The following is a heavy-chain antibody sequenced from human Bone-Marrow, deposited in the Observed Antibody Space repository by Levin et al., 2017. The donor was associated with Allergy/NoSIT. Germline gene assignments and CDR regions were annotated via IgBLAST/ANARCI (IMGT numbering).Heavy chain of an antibody. CDR1: GFTFSDYG. J-gene: IGHJ5*02. Sequence: GGSLRLSCAVSGFTFSDYGMHWVRQAPGKGLEWVASITKDGSKKYYLDSVKGRSTLPRDSSKNTVSLQMNSLTADYTAVYFCARGHPEYFFDPWGQGTLVIVSS. D-gene: IGHD2/OR15-2a*01. V-gene: IGHV3-30*03. CDR2: ITKDGSKK. CDR3: ARGHPEYFFDP.